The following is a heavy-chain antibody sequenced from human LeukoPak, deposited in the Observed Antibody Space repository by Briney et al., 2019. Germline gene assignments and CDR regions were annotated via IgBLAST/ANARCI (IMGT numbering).Heavy chain of an antibody. CDR1: GFTFSDYY. J-gene: IGHJ3*02. D-gene: IGHD2-2*01. CDR2: IKSDGSST. Sequence: GGSLRLSCAASGFTFSDYYMSWVRQAPGKGLVWVSSIKSDGSSTSYVDSVKGRFTISRDNAKNTLYLQMNSLRAEDMAVYYCARGTRAAFDIWGQGTMVTVSS. CDR3: ARGTRAAFDI. V-gene: IGHV3-74*01.